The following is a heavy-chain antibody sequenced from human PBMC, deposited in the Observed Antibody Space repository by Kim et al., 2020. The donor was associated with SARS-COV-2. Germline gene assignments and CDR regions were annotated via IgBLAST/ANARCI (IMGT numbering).Heavy chain of an antibody. CDR2: IYYSGGT. CDR3: ARSDSGWLGALDY. V-gene: IGHV4-39*01. Sequence: SETLSLTCTVSGGSISSSSYYWGWIRQPPGKGLEWIGSIYYSGGTYYNPSLKSRVTISVDTSKNQFSLKLSSVTAADTAVYYCARSDSGWLGALDYWGQGTLVTVSS. J-gene: IGHJ4*02. D-gene: IGHD5-12*01. CDR1: GGSISSSSYY.